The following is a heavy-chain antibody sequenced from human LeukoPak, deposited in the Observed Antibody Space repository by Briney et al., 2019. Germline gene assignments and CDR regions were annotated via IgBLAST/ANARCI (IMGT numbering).Heavy chain of an antibody. CDR3: ARSGGGWFGARDAFDI. Sequence: PSETLSLTCTVSGGSISSYYWSWIRQPPGKGLEWIGCIYYSGSTNYNPSLKSRVTISVDTSKNQFSLKLSSVTAADTAVYYCARSGGGWFGARDAFDIWGQGTMVTVSS. CDR2: IYYSGST. D-gene: IGHD2-15*01. J-gene: IGHJ3*02. CDR1: GGSISSYY. V-gene: IGHV4-59*01.